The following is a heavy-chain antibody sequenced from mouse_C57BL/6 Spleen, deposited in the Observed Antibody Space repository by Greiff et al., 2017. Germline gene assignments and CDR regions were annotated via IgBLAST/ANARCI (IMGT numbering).Heavy chain of an antibody. CDR3: ASIYYYGSRGAMDY. V-gene: IGHV2-2*01. CDR2: IWSGGST. J-gene: IGHJ4*01. D-gene: IGHD1-1*01. CDR1: GFSLTSYG. Sequence: VKLMESGPGLVQPSQSLSITCTVSGFSLTSYGVHWVRQSPGKGLEWLGVIWSGGSTDYNAAFISRLSISQDNSKSQVFFKMNSLQADDTAIYYCASIYYYGSRGAMDYWGQGTSVTVSS.